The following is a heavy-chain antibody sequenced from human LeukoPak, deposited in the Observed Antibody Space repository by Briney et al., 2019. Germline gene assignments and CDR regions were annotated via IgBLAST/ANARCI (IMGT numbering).Heavy chain of an antibody. CDR3: ARRGLNRQNFDY. CDR1: DDSINNNY. V-gene: IGHV4-59*08. Sequence: PSETLSLTCTVSDDSINNNYWSWIRQPPGKELECIGYIHYSGSTNYNPSLKSRVTILIDTSKNQFPLKLNSVTAADTAVYYCARRGLNRQNFDYWGQGTLVTVSS. J-gene: IGHJ4*02. CDR2: IHYSGST. D-gene: IGHD3-16*01.